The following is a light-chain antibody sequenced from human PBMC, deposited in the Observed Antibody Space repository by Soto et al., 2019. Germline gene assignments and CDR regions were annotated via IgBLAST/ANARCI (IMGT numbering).Light chain of an antibody. CDR2: DAS. Sequence: IVMTQSPLSLPVTPGEPASISCRSSQSLLHSNGYNYLDWYQQKPGQAPRLLIYDASTRATAIPARFSGSGSETEFTLTISSLQSEDSAVYYCQQYNNWPPWTFGQGTKV. V-gene: IGKV3-15*01. CDR1: QSLLHSNGYNY. J-gene: IGKJ1*01. CDR3: QQYNNWPPWT.